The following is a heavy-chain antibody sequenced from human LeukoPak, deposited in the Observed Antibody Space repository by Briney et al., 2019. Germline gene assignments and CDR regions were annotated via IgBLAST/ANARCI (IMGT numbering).Heavy chain of an antibody. CDR3: AKDSAFYYIDV. CDR1: GFTFNNYG. D-gene: IGHD3-10*01. V-gene: IGHV3-30*02. CDR2: IRYNGNNQ. Sequence: GGSLRLSCAASGFTFNNYGMHWVRPAPGKGLEGVAFIRYNGNNQYYADSVKGRFTISRDNSKNTLYLKMNSLKGDDTAVYYCAKDSAFYYIDVWGKGTTVIISS. J-gene: IGHJ6*03.